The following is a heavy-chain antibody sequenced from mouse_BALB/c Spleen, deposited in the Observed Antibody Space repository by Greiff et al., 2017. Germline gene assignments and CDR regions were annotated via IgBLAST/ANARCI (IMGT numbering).Heavy chain of an antibody. CDR2: ISYSGST. CDR1: GYSITSDYA. Sequence: EGKLVESGPGLVKPSQSLSLTCTVTGYSITSDYAWNWIRQFPGNKLEWMGYISYSGSTSYNPSLKSRISITRDTSKNQFFLQLNSVTTEDTATYYCARVDWDGYFDYWGQGTTLTVSS. D-gene: IGHD4-1*01. V-gene: IGHV3-2*02. J-gene: IGHJ2*01. CDR3: ARVDWDGYFDY.